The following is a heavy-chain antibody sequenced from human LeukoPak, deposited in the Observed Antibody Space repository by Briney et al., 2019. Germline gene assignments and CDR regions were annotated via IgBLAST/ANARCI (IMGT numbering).Heavy chain of an antibody. CDR1: GFTFSSYA. J-gene: IGHJ4*02. D-gene: IGHD6-19*01. V-gene: IGHV3-23*01. CDR3: AKTRGSGWPSSLDY. Sequence: GRSLRLSCAASGFTFSSYAMSWVRQAPGKGLEWVSAISGSGGSTYYADSVKGRFTISRDNSKNTLYLQMNSLRAEDTAVYYCAKTRGSGWPSSLDYWGQGTLVTVSS. CDR2: ISGSGGST.